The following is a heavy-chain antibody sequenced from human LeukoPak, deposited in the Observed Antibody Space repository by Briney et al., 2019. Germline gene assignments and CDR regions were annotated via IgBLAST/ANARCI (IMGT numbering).Heavy chain of an antibody. J-gene: IGHJ4*02. CDR1: GGSISSGGYS. Sequence: TASETLSLTCAVSGGSISSGGYSWSWIRQPPGKGLEWIGYIYHSGSTYYNPSLKSRVTISVDRSKNQFSLKLSSVTAADTAVYYCARVVVAATPTSPQKGGYYFDYWGQGTLVTVSS. CDR2: IYHSGST. D-gene: IGHD2-15*01. V-gene: IGHV4-30-2*01. CDR3: ARVVVAATPTSPQKGGYYFDY.